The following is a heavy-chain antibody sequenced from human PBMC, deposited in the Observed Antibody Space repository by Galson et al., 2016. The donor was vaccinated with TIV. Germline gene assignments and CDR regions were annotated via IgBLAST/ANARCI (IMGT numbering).Heavy chain of an antibody. CDR1: TFTVNNNY. CDR3: ARDRRFCGNECFLHYYYGMDV. Sequence: SLRLSCAASTFTVNNNYMSWVRLAPGRGLEWVSIISGGGATNYADSVKGRFTISRDNSQNVLYLQMSRLRVEDTALYYCARDRRFCGNECFLHYYYGMDVWGQGTPVTVSS. CDR2: ISGGGAT. J-gene: IGHJ6*02. V-gene: IGHV3-66*02. D-gene: IGHD4-23*01.